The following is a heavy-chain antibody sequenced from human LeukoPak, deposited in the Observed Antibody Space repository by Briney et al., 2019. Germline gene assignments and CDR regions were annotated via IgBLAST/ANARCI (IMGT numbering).Heavy chain of an antibody. V-gene: IGHV1-2*06. D-gene: IGHD1-26*01. CDR1: GYTFTGYY. CDR3: ARVEWELPDY. J-gene: IGHJ4*02. CDR2: INPNSGGT. Sequence: ASVKVSCKASGYTFTGYYMHWVLQATGQGLEWMGRINPNSGGTNYAQKFQGRVTMTRDTSISTAYMELSRLRSDDTAVYYCARVEWELPDYWGQGTLVTVSS.